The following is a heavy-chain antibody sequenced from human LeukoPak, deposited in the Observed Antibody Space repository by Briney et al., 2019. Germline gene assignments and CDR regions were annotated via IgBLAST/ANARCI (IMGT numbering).Heavy chain of an antibody. D-gene: IGHD3-22*01. CDR3: AKRSSYYDSSGYYYPLDY. CDR1: GFTFSSYA. Sequence: GGSLRLSCAASGFTFSSYAMSWVRQAPGKGLEWVSAISGSGGSTYYGDSVKGRFTISRDNSKTALYLQMNSLRAEDTAVYYCAKRSSYYDSSGYYYPLDYWGQGTLVTVSS. CDR2: ISGSGGST. J-gene: IGHJ4*02. V-gene: IGHV3-23*01.